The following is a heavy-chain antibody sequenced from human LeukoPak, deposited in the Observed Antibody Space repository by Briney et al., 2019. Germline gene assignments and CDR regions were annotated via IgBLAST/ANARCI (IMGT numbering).Heavy chain of an antibody. D-gene: IGHD5-24*01. CDR1: GFNFNNYW. Sequence: GGSLRLSCAASGFNFNNYWMSWLRQAPGKGLEWVANIKDDGSEEYYVDSVKGRFTIVRDNAKNSLYLQMNSLRAEDTALYYCAKGGDGYNFVNYWGQGTLVTVSS. J-gene: IGHJ4*02. V-gene: IGHV3-7*03. CDR2: IKDDGSEE. CDR3: AKGGDGYNFVNY.